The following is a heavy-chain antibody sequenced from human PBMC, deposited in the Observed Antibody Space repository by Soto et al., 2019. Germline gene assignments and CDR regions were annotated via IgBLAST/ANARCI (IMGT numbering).Heavy chain of an antibody. CDR2: IKQDGSEK. J-gene: IGHJ6*03. CDR1: GFTFSSYW. CDR3: ARDLWYYDILTGHYYYYYMDV. Sequence: PGGSLRLSCAASGFTFSSYWMSWVRQAPGKGLEWVANIKQDGSEKYYVDTVKGRFTISRDNAKNSLYLQMNSLRAEDTAVYYFARDLWYYDILTGHYYYYYMDVWGKGTTVTVPS. V-gene: IGHV3-7*01. D-gene: IGHD3-9*01.